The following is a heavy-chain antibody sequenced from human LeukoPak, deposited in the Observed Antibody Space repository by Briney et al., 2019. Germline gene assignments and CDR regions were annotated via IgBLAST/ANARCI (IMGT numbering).Heavy chain of an antibody. V-gene: IGHV3-21*01. D-gene: IGHD2-15*01. CDR2: ISSSSSYI. CDR1: GFTFSSYS. CDR3: ARDLAPRIVNWFDP. Sequence: GGSLRLSCAASGFTFSSYSMNWVRQAPGKGLEWVSSISSSSSYIYYADSVKGRFTISRDNANNSLYLQMNSLSAEDTAVYYCARDLAPRIVNWFDPWGQGTLVTVSS. J-gene: IGHJ5*02.